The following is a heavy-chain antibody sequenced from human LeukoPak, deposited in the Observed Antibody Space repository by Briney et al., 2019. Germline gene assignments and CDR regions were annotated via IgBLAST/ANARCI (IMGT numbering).Heavy chain of an antibody. D-gene: IGHD3/OR15-3a*01. V-gene: IGHV1-2*02. J-gene: IGHJ4*02. Sequence: ASVKVSCKASGYTFTGYYIHWVRQAPGQGLEWMGWINPNSGGTNSAQKFQGRVTMTRDTSISAAYMELSRLQSDATAVYYCARKIDFWTGYSYWGQGTLVTVSS. CDR3: ARKIDFWTGYSY. CDR2: INPNSGGT. CDR1: GYTFTGYY.